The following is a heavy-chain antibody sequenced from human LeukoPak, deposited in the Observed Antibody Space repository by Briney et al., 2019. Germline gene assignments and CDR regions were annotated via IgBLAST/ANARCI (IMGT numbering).Heavy chain of an antibody. V-gene: IGHV4-34*01. CDR2: INHSGST. CDR3: ARQFLPDYYDSSGYFDY. CDR1: GGSFSGCY. J-gene: IGHJ4*02. D-gene: IGHD3-22*01. Sequence: PSETLSLTCAVYGGSFSGCYWSWIRQPPGKGLEWIGEINHSGSTNYNPSLKSRVTISVDTSKNQFSLKLSSVTAADTAVYYCARQFLPDYYDSSGYFDYWGQGTLVTVSS.